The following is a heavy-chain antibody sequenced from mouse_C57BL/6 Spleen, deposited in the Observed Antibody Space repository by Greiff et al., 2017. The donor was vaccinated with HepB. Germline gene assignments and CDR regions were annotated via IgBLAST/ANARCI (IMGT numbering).Heavy chain of an antibody. V-gene: IGHV5-4*01. CDR3: ARELGGYFDV. J-gene: IGHJ1*03. CDR1: GFTFSSYA. CDR2: ISDGGSYT. D-gene: IGHD3-1*01. Sequence: EVKVVESGGGLVKPGGSLKLSCAASGFTFSSYAMSWVRQTPEKRLEWVATISDGGSYTYYPDNVKGRFTISRDNAKNNLYLQMSHLKSEDTAMYYCARELGGYFDVWGTGTTVTVSS.